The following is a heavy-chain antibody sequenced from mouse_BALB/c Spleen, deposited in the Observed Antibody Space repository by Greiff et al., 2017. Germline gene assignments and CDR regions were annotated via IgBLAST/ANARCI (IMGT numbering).Heavy chain of an antibody. J-gene: IGHJ2*01. V-gene: IGHV2-9*02. D-gene: IGHD2-3*01. CDR1: GFSLTSYG. CDR3: ARGWLGGFFFDY. Sequence: VKLMESGPGLVAPSQSLSITCTVSGFSLTSYGVHWVRQPPGKGLEWLGVIWAGGSTNYNSALMSRLSISKDNSKSQVFLKMNSLQTDDTAMYYCARGWLGGFFFDYWGQGTTLTVSS. CDR2: IWAGGST.